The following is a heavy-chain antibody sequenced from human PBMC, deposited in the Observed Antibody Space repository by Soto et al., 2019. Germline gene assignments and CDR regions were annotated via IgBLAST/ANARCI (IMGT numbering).Heavy chain of an antibody. CDR2: ISYDGSNK. Sequence: GGSLRLSCAASGFTFSSYAMHWVRQAPGKGLEWVAVISYDGSNKYYADSVKGRFTISRDNSKNTLYLQMNSLRAEGTAVYYCARDLRSGRRYYYGMDVWGQGTTVTVSS. J-gene: IGHJ6*02. CDR3: ARDLRSGRRYYYGMDV. V-gene: IGHV3-30-3*01. CDR1: GFTFSSYA.